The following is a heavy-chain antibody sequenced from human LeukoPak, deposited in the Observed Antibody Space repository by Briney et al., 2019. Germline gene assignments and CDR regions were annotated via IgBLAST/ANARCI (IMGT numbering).Heavy chain of an antibody. Sequence: GGSLRLSCAASGFTFSTYNMNWVRQAPGKGLEWVSSISSTTSYIYYADSVKGRFIISRDNAKNSLYLQMNSLRAEDTAVYYCAELGITMIGGVWGKGTTVTISS. CDR2: ISSTTSYI. D-gene: IGHD3-10*02. V-gene: IGHV3-21*01. CDR3: AELGITMIGGV. CDR1: GFTFSTYN. J-gene: IGHJ6*04.